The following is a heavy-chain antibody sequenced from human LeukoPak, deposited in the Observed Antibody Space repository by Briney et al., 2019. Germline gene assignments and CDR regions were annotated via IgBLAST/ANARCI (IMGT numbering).Heavy chain of an antibody. CDR2: LGDSGAST. CDR1: GFTFTIYA. J-gene: IGHJ4*02. Sequence: GGSLRLSCAASGFTFTIYAMGWVRQAPGKGLEWVSALGDSGASTYYADSVKGRFTISRDNSKNMLYLQMNSLRDDDTALYYCAKANSGSYPAYRHFGYWGQGTQVTVSS. V-gene: IGHV3-23*01. D-gene: IGHD1-26*01. CDR3: AKANSGSYPAYRHFGY.